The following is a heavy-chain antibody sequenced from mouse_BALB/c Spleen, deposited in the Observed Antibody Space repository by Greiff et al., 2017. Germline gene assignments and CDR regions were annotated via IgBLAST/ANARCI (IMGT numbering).Heavy chain of an antibody. CDR2: INPSNGGT. J-gene: IGHJ2*01. V-gene: IGHV1S81*02. D-gene: IGHD2-10*01. CDR3: TRRRGWPTHYFDY. Sequence: QVQLQQPGAELVKPGASVKLSCKASGYTFTSYYMYWVKQRPGQGLEWIGGINPSNGGTNFNEKFKSKATLTVDKSSSTAYMQLSSLTSEDSAVYYCTRRRGWPTHYFDYWGQGTTLTVSS. CDR1: GYTFTSYY.